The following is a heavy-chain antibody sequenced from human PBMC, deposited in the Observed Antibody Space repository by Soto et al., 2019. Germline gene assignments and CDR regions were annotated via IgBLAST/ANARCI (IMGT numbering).Heavy chain of an antibody. V-gene: IGHV1-69*01. D-gene: IGHD3-10*01. J-gene: IGHJ6*02. CDR3: VRERHYGSGYFQYYYYYYGMDV. CDR1: GGTFSNHA. Sequence: QVQLVQSGAEVKKPGSSVKVSCKASGGTFSNHAISWVRQAPGQGLEWMGGIIAILGTPNYAQKYQGRVTINEDESTSTAYMELSRLRSEDTAVYYCVRERHYGSGYFQYYYYYYGMDVWGQGTTVTVSS. CDR2: IIAILGTP.